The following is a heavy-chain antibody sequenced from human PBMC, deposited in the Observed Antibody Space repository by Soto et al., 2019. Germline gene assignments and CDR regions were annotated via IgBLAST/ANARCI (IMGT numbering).Heavy chain of an antibody. CDR2: IHHSGGT. J-gene: IGHJ4*02. D-gene: IGHD5-12*01. CDR1: GGSVSNNNW. V-gene: IGHV4-4*02. CDR3: TKNSAYALDY. Sequence: QVQLQESGPGLVKPSGTLSLSCAVSGGSVSNNNWWSWVRQSPGNGLEWIGEIHHSGGTSYNPSRESRATLSVDKSKNELSLRLNYVTAADTAVYYCTKNSAYALDYWGRGLLVTVSS.